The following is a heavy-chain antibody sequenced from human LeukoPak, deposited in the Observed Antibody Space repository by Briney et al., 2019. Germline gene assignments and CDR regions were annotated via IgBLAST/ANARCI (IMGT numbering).Heavy chain of an antibody. D-gene: IGHD3-9*01. Sequence: GGSLRLSCAASGFTFSDYNMNWVRQAPGKGLEWVLYITNGGSTIHHADSVKGRFTISRDNAKKTLYLQMNSLRAEDTAVYYCARSIGLTGGGVDVWGQGTTVNVSS. CDR2: ITNGGSTI. CDR3: ARSIGLTGGGVDV. CDR1: GFTFSDYN. V-gene: IGHV3-11*01. J-gene: IGHJ6*02.